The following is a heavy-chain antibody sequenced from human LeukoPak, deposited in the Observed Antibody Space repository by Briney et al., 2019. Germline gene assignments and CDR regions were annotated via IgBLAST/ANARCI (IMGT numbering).Heavy chain of an antibody. CDR1: GFTFSDYY. J-gene: IGHJ6*02. Sequence: PGGSLRLSCAASGFTFSDYYMSWIRQAPGKGLEWVSYISSSSSYTNYADSVKGRFTISRDNAKNSLYLQMNSLRAEDTAVYYCASRGYALYGMHVWGQGTTVTVSS. CDR3: ASRGYALYGMHV. D-gene: IGHD2-2*01. CDR2: ISSSSSYT. V-gene: IGHV3-11*03.